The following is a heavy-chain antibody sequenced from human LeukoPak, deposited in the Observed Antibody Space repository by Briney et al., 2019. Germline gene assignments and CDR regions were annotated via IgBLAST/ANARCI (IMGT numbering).Heavy chain of an antibody. CDR1: VYTVTWYY. D-gene: IGHD5-12*01. V-gene: IGHV1-2*02. CDR3: ASARGYSDFDSYFDY. J-gene: IGHJ4*02. CDR2: INPNSGGT. Sequence: ASVKVSCKAAVYTVTWYYMYWVRQAPGQGPEWVGWINPNSGGTNYAQKFQGRVTMTLATSIGTAYMELSRLKSDDTAVYYCASARGYSDFDSYFDYWGQGTLVTVSS.